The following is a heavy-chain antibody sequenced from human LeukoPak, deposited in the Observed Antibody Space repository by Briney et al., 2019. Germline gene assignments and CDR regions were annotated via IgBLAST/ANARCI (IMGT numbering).Heavy chain of an antibody. V-gene: IGHV4-59*01. CDR2: IYDSENT. CDR3: AADGAAAGRNWFDP. J-gene: IGHJ5*02. Sequence: PSQTLSLTCTVSGGSISSYYWSWIRQPPGKGLEWIGNIYDSENTNYNPSLKSRVTISVDTSKNQFSLKLSSVTAADTAVYYCAADGAAAGRNWFDPWGQGTLVTVSS. CDR1: GGSISSYY. D-gene: IGHD6-13*01.